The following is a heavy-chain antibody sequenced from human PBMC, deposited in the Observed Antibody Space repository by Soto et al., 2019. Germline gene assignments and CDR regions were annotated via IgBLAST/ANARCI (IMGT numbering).Heavy chain of an antibody. CDR1: GGTFSSFT. CDR3: AAQPYYHHSSRYHPTPSHAFDV. D-gene: IGHD3-22*01. Sequence: SVKVSCKASGGTFSSFTISWGRQAPGQGLEWMGGIIPVFGTVNYAQKFQGRVTITADESTSTAYMELRSLRSEDTAVYYCAAQPYYHHSSRYHPTPSHAFDVPSQGTMVNVS. J-gene: IGHJ3*01. V-gene: IGHV1-69*13. CDR2: IIPVFGTV.